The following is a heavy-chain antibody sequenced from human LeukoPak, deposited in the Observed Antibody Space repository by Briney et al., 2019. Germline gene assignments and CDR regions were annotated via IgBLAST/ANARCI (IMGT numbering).Heavy chain of an antibody. V-gene: IGHV1-2*06. Sequence: ASVKVSCKASGYTFTGYYMHWVRQAPGQGLEWMGRINPNSGGTNYAQKFQGRVTMTRDMSISTAYMELSRLRSDDTAVYYCARSYGSGSPNWFDPWGQGTLVTVSS. CDR3: ARSYGSGSPNWFDP. CDR1: GYTFTGYY. J-gene: IGHJ5*02. CDR2: INPNSGGT. D-gene: IGHD3-10*01.